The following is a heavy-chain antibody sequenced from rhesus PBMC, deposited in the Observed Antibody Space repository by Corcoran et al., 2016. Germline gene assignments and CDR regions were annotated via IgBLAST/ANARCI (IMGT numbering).Heavy chain of an antibody. CDR2: IYGSGGNT. J-gene: IGHJ5-1*01. Sequence: QVQLQESGPGLVKPSETLPLTCAVSGASISSDYWSWIRQAPGKGLEWIGRIYGSGGNTDYNPSLKSRVTISMYRSKNQFSLKLSSVTVADTAVYYCARDRPSNDRVDVWGAGLLVTVSP. V-gene: IGHV4S2*01. CDR1: GASISSDY. CDR3: ARDRPSNDRVDV. D-gene: IGHD4-23*01.